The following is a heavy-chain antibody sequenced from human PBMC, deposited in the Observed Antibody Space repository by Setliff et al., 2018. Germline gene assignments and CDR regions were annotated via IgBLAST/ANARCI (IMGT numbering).Heavy chain of an antibody. CDR3: ARSENCFSTHCSPYDY. CDR1: GFTFSSHW. Sequence: GGSLRLSCGASGFTFSSHWMTWVRQAPGKGLEWVANIKEDGGEKYYVDSVKGRFTISRDNAKNSLYLQMNSLRAEDTATYYCARSENCFSTHCSPYDYWGQGTLVTVSS. CDR2: IKEDGGEK. V-gene: IGHV3-7*01. J-gene: IGHJ4*02. D-gene: IGHD2-2*01.